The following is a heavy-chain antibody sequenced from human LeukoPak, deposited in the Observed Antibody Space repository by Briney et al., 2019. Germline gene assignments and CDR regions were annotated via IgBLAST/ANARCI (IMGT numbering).Heavy chain of an antibody. CDR2: ISDSGGIT. Sequence: PGGSLRLSCAASGVTSSSYAMSWVRQAPGQGVEWFSTISDSGGITNYADSVKGRFTISSANAQNSLYLQMNSLRAEDTAVYYCTRGHYQLSWGQGILVTVSS. CDR3: TRGHYQLS. CDR1: GVTSSSYA. J-gene: IGHJ5*02. V-gene: IGHV3-23*01. D-gene: IGHD2-2*01.